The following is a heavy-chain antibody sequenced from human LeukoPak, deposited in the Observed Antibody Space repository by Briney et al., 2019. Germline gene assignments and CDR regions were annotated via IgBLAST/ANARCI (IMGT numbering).Heavy chain of an antibody. Sequence: GGSLRLSCAASGFAFSRFGMHWVRQGPGKGLEWVAVISYDGNNHNSADSVKGRYTISRDNFKDTLYLQMNSLRPEDTAVYYCAKDKTRGNAANDAFDIWGQGTMVTVSP. CDR3: AKDKTRGNAANDAFDI. CDR2: ISYDGNNH. J-gene: IGHJ3*02. CDR1: GFAFSRFG. D-gene: IGHD3-10*01. V-gene: IGHV3-30*18.